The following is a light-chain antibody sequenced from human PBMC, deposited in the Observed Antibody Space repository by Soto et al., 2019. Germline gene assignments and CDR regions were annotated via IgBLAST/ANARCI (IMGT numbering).Light chain of an antibody. CDR1: SSDVGNYNL. CDR3: CSYAGSSTWV. CDR2: EGS. Sequence: QSALTQPASXSGSPGQSITISCTGTSSDVGNYNLVSWYQXRPGKAPKLMIYEGSKRPSGVSNRFSGSKSGDTASLTISGLQAEDEAEYYCCSYAGSSTWVFGGGTKLTVL. V-gene: IGLV2-23*01. J-gene: IGLJ3*02.